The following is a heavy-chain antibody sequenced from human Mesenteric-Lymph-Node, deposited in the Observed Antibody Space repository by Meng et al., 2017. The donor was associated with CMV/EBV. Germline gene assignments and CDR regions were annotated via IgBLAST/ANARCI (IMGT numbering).Heavy chain of an antibody. D-gene: IGHD5-24*01. J-gene: IGHJ5*02. Sequence: GSLRLSCTVSGGSISSYYWSWIRQPPGKGPEWIGYVYSSENTNYNPSLKSRVTISLDTSKKQFSLTLSSVTAADTAVYYCARGSTRDKFDPWGQGTLVTVSS. V-gene: IGHV4-59*01. CDR3: ARGSTRDKFDP. CDR1: GGSISSYY. CDR2: VYSSENT.